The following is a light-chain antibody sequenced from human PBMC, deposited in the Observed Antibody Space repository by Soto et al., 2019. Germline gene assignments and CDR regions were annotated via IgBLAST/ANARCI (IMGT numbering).Light chain of an antibody. CDR1: QSVFSTSGSKNY. V-gene: IGKV4-1*01. CDR2: WAS. CDR3: QQFYTTPHT. Sequence: DIVMTQSPDSLAVSLGERATINCKSSQSVFSTSGSKNYLAWYQQKPGQPPRLLLYWASTRESGVPDRFSGSGSGTDFTLTFSSLQAEDAAVYYCQQFYTTPHTFGQGTKVEIK. J-gene: IGKJ1*01.